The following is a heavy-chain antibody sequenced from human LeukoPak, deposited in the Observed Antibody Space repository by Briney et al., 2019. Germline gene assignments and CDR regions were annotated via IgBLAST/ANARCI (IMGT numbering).Heavy chain of an antibody. D-gene: IGHD6-19*01. CDR3: ARLNYPSGWSRYYYYYYMDV. J-gene: IGHJ6*03. V-gene: IGHV4-34*01. Sequence: TPSETLSLTCAVYGGSFSGYYWSWIRQPPGKGLEWIGEINHSGRTNYNPSLKSRVTISVDTSKNQFSLKLSSVTAADTAVYYCARLNYPSGWSRYYYYYYMDVWGKGTTVTVSS. CDR2: INHSGRT. CDR1: GGSFSGYY.